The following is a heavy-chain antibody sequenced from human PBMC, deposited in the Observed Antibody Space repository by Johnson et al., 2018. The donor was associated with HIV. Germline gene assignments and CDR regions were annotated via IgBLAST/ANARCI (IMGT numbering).Heavy chain of an antibody. CDR2: ISFDGINK. CDR3: AKDGGARGSSWYEGVFDI. Sequence: QVQLVESGGGVVQPGRSLRLSCAASGFTFSSYAMHWVRPAPGKGLEWVAVISFDGINKYYADSVNGRFTVSRDNSKNTLYLQMNSLRAEDTAVYYCAKDGGARGSSWYEGVFDIWGQGTMVTVSS. J-gene: IGHJ3*02. D-gene: IGHD6-13*01. V-gene: IGHV3-30-3*01. CDR1: GFTFSSYA.